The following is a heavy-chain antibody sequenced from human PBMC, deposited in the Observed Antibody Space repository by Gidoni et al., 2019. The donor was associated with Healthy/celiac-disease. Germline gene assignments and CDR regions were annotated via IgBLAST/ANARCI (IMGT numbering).Heavy chain of an antibody. CDR1: GFTFSSYS. J-gene: IGHJ3*02. V-gene: IGHV3-21*01. D-gene: IGHD2-2*01. Sequence: EVQLVESGGGLVKPGGSLRLSCAASGFTFSSYSMNWVRQAPGKGLEWVSSISSSSSYIYYADSVKGRFTISRDNAKNSLYLQMNSLRAEDTAVYYCARDIVVVPAAWADAFDIWGQGTMVTVSS. CDR2: ISSSSSYI. CDR3: ARDIVVVPAAWADAFDI.